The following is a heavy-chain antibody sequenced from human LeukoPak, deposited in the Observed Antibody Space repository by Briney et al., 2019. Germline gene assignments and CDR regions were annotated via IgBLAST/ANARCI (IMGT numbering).Heavy chain of an antibody. CDR2: IIPIFGTA. CDR1: GDTFSSYA. V-gene: IGHV1-69*05. Sequence: GASVKVSCKASGDTFSSYAISWVRQAPGQGLEWMGGIIPIFGTANYAQKFQGRVTITTDESTSTAYMELSSLRSEDTAVYYCASPSGSYPNFDYWGQGTLVTVSS. J-gene: IGHJ4*02. CDR3: ASPSGSYPNFDY. D-gene: IGHD1-26*01.